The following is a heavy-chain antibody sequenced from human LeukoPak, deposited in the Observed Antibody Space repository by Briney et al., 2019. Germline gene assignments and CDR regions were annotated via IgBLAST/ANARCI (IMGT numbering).Heavy chain of an antibody. Sequence: SETLSLTCTVSGGSISSYYWSWIRQPPGKGLEWIGYIYYSGSTNYNPSLKSRVTISVDTSKNQFSLKLSSVTAADTAVYYCARCRGSGWLDAFDVWGQGTMVTVSS. CDR1: GGSISSYY. D-gene: IGHD6-19*01. CDR2: IYYSGST. J-gene: IGHJ3*01. CDR3: ARCRGSGWLDAFDV. V-gene: IGHV4-59*01.